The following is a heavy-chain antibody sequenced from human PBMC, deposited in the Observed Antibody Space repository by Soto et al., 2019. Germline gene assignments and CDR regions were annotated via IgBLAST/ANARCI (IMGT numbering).Heavy chain of an antibody. CDR1: GYSFSTYW. Sequence: PGGSLEISCNGSGYSFSTYWIAWVRQRPGKGLEWMGIIYPDDSDTRYSPSFQGQVSISADKSISTAYLQWSSLKASDTAMYYCARRRETTMAYDAYDLWGQGTMVTVSS. CDR2: IYPDDSDT. D-gene: IGHD5-18*01. V-gene: IGHV5-51*01. CDR3: ARRRETTMAYDAYDL. J-gene: IGHJ3*01.